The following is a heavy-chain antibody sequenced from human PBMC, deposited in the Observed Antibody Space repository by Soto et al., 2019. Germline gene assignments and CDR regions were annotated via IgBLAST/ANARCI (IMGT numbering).Heavy chain of an antibody. CDR3: ATNSDVLTPFDN. D-gene: IGHD3-9*01. CDR1: GGSTSRGDYY. J-gene: IGHJ4*02. CDR2: TFSSGRA. V-gene: IGHV4-31*03. Sequence: QVQLQESGPGLVEPSQTLSLTCTVSGGSTSRGDYYCNWIRQLPGKGLEWIGYTFSSGRAYQNPSLNSRVTMSVNTSKNQFSLKLRSVTAADTAIYYCATNSDVLTPFDNWGQGTLVTVSS.